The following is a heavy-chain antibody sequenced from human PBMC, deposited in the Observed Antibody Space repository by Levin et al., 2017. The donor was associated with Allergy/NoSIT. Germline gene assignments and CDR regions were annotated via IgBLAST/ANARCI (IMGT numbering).Heavy chain of an antibody. Sequence: SETLSLTCAVYGGSFSGYYWGWIRQPPGKGLEWIGEINHSGSTNYNPSLKSRVTISVDTSKNQFSLKLSAVTAAATALYYCARGGKGGIDSYYYGMDVWGQGTTVTVSS. V-gene: IGHV4-34*01. CDR2: INHSGST. CDR1: GGSFSGYY. CDR3: ARGGKGGIDSYYYGMDV. J-gene: IGHJ6*02. D-gene: IGHD3-16*01.